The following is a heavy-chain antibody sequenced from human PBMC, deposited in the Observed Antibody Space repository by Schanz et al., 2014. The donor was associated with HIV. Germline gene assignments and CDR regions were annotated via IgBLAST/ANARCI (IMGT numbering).Heavy chain of an antibody. CDR2: LWYDGTNT. Sequence: QVQLVESGGGLVKPGGSLRLSCAVSGFTFSTYGMHWVRQAPGKGLDWVAALWYDGTNTLYADSVKGRFTISRDDFKDTLYLQMNSLRVEDTALYFCAKDRNGYNQPIESWGHGTLVSVSS. J-gene: IGHJ5*01. CDR3: AKDRNGYNQPIES. V-gene: IGHV3-33*03. D-gene: IGHD5-18*01. CDR1: GFTFSTYG.